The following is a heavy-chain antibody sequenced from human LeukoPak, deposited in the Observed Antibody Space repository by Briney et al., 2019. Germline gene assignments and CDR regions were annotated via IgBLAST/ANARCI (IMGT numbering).Heavy chain of an antibody. J-gene: IGHJ4*02. Sequence: PSETLSLTCTVSGGSISSGDYYWSWIRQPPGKGLEWIGYIYYSGSTYYNPSLKSRVTISVDTSKNQFSLKLSSVTAADTAVYYCALMYYYDSSGRPPPKGRDLDYWGQGTLVTVSS. V-gene: IGHV4-30-4*08. CDR1: GGSISSGDYY. CDR2: IYYSGST. D-gene: IGHD3-22*01. CDR3: ALMYYYDSSGRPPPKGRDLDY.